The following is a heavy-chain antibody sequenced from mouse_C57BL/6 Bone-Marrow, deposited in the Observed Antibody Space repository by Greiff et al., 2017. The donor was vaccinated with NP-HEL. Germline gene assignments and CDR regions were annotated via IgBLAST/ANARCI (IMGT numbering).Heavy chain of an antibody. V-gene: IGHV7-3*01. CDR2: IRNKANGYTT. CDR3: ARLYGYDGYYFDY. Sequence: EVMLVESGGGLVQPGGSLSLSCAASGFTFTDYYMSWVRQPPGKALEWLGFIRNKANGYTTEYSASVKGRFTISRDNSHSILYLQMNALRAEDSATYYCARLYGYDGYYFDYWGQGTTLTVSS. CDR1: GFTFTDYY. J-gene: IGHJ2*01. D-gene: IGHD2-2*01.